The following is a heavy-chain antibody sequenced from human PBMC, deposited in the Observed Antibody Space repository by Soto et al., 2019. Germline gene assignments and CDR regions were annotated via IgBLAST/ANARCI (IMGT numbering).Heavy chain of an antibody. Sequence: GGSLRLSCAASGFTFSNAWMNWVRQAPGKGLEWVGRIKSKTDGGTTDYAAPVKGRFTISRDDSKNTLYLQMNSLKTEDTAVYYCTTGSTGYQIYYYYGMDVWGQGTTVTVS. CDR1: GFTFSNAW. D-gene: IGHD3-22*01. J-gene: IGHJ6*02. CDR3: TTGSTGYQIYYYYGMDV. V-gene: IGHV3-15*07. CDR2: IKSKTDGGTT.